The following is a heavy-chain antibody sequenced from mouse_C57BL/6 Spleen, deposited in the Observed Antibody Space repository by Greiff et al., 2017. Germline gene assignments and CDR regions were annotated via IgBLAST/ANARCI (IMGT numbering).Heavy chain of an antibody. J-gene: IGHJ2*01. CDR1: GYTFTSYW. CDR2: INPSNGGT. D-gene: IGHD1-1*01. CDR3: ARWITTVVGGFDY. V-gene: IGHV1-53*01. Sequence: VQLQQSGTELVKPGASVKLSCKASGYTFTSYWMHWVKQRPGQGLEWIGNINPSNGGTNYNEKFKSKATLTVDKSSSTAYMQLSSLTSEDSAVYYCARWITTVVGGFDYWGQGTTLTVSS.